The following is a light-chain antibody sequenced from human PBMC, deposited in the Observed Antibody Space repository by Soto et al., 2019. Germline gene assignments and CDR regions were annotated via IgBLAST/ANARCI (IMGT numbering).Light chain of an antibody. CDR3: QQLNSYPLT. V-gene: IGKV1-9*01. Sequence: DIRLTQSPSFLSASVGDRVTITCRASQGISSYLACYQQKPGKAPKLLIYAASTLQSGVPSRFSGSGSWTEFTLTISSLQPEDFATYYCQQLNSYPLTFGVGTKVEIK. J-gene: IGKJ4*01. CDR1: QGISSY. CDR2: AAS.